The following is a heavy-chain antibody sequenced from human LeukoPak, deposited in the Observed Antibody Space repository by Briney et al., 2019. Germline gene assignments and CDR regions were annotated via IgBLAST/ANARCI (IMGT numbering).Heavy chain of an antibody. V-gene: IGHV3-20*04. D-gene: IGHD1-26*01. J-gene: IGHJ6*02. Sequence: GGSLRLSCAASGFTFDDYGMSWVRQAPGKGLEWVSGINWNGGSTGYADSVKGRFTISRDNAKNSLYLQMNSLRAEDTALYYCARIGSGSHYYYYGMDVWGQGTTVTVSS. CDR1: GFTFDDYG. CDR2: INWNGGST. CDR3: ARIGSGSHYYYYGMDV.